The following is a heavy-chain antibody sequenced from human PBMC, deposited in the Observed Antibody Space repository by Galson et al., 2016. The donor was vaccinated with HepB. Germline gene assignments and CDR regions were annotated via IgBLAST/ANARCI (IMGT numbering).Heavy chain of an antibody. CDR3: ARDEGPDYYDSSGNHLFDY. CDR1: GYTFTRYRYG. V-gene: IGHV1-18*01. D-gene: IGHD3-22*01. CDR2: ISPYKGNR. J-gene: IGHJ4*02. Sequence: SVKVSCKASGYTFTRYRYGISWVRQAPGQGLEWMGWISPYKGNRHYAQKFQGRVTMTTDKSTSTAYMELRSLRSDDTAVYYCARDEGPDYYDSSGNHLFDYWGQGTLVTVSS.